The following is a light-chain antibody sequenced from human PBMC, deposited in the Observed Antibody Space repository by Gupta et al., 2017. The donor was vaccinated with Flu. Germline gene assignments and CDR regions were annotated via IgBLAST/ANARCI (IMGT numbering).Light chain of an antibody. CDR1: QSVLYSSNNKNY. J-gene: IGKJ1*01. CDR2: WAS. CDR3: QQYYSTPPT. V-gene: IGKV4-1*01. Sequence: SLGERATINCKSSQSVLYSSNNKNYLAWYQQKPGQPPKLLIYWASTRESRVPDRFSGSGSGTDFTLTISSLQAEDVAVYYCQQYYSTPPTFGQGTKVEIK.